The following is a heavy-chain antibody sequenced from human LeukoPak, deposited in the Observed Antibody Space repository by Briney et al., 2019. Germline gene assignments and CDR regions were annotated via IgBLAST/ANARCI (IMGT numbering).Heavy chain of an antibody. CDR3: AGVSRFLEWPDY. CDR1: GGSIISYY. CDR2: IYTSGST. D-gene: IGHD3-3*01. V-gene: IGHV4-4*07. J-gene: IGHJ4*02. Sequence: SETLSLTCTVSGGSIISYYWSWIRQPAGKGLEWIGRIYTSGSTNYNPSLKSRVTTSIDTSKNQFSLKLTSVTAADTAVYYCAGVSRFLEWPDYWGQGTLVTVSS.